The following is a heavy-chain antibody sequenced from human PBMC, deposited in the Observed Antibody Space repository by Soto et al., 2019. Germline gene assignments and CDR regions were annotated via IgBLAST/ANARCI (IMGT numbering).Heavy chain of an antibody. CDR2: TYYRSKWYY. Sequence: SETLALTFAITGDSVSSNSAGWSWVRQSPSRGLEWLGRTYYRSKWYYEYAVSVRGRITINPDTSKNQYSLQLNSVTPEDTAVSFCARGEQYSGRIFDYWGQGALVTVSS. J-gene: IGHJ4*01. CDR3: ARGEQYSGRIFDY. D-gene: IGHD1-26*01. V-gene: IGHV6-1*01. CDR1: GDSVSSNSAG.